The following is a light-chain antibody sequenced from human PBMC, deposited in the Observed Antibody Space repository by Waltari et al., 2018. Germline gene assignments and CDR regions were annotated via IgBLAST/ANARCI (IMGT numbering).Light chain of an antibody. CDR1: NSNIGSNT. V-gene: IGLV1-44*01. CDR2: SNN. Sequence: QSVLAQPPSASGTPGQRITISCSGSNSNIGSNTVNWYQQFPGTAPRLLIYSNNQWPSGVPDRFSASKSGSAAALAISGLHSEDEADYYCSTWDDRLTGVVFGGGTKVTVL. CDR3: STWDDRLTGVV. J-gene: IGLJ2*01.